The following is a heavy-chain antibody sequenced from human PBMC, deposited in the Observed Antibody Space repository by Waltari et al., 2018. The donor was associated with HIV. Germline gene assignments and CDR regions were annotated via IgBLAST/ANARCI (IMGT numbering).Heavy chain of an antibody. Sequence: QLQLQESGPGLVKPSETLSLTCTVSGCSISSSSYYWGWNRETHGKGLEWIGSIYYSGSTYYNPSLKSRVTISVDTSKNQFSLKLSSVTAADTAVYYCARLSPGEADDWGQGTLVTVSS. V-gene: IGHV4-39*01. CDR1: GCSISSSSYY. CDR2: IYYSGST. J-gene: IGHJ4*02. D-gene: IGHD3-16*01. CDR3: ARLSPGEADD.